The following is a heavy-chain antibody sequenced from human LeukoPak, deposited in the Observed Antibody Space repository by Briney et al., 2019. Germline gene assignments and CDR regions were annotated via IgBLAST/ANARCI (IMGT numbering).Heavy chain of an antibody. J-gene: IGHJ6*03. Sequence: PGWSLILSCAASGFTFSSYSMNWVRQAPGKGLEWGSSISSISSYIYYADSVKGRFTISRDNAKNSLYLQMNRLSAEDTAVHYCAREGLVFPLMDVWGKGTTVTISS. CDR1: GFTFSSYS. CDR3: AREGLVFPLMDV. D-gene: IGHD6-19*01. CDR2: ISSISSYI. V-gene: IGHV3-21*01.